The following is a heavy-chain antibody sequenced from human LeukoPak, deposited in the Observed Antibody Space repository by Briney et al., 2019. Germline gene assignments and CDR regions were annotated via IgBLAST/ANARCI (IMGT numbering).Heavy chain of an antibody. CDR2: TYYRSKWYN. CDR3: ARGWHSYYFDY. Sequence: PSQTLSLTCAISVDIVSSNTAAWHWIRQSPSRGLEWLGRTYYRSKWYNEYAVSVKSRITINPDTTKNQFSLQLSSVTPDDTAVYYCARGWHSYYFDYWGQGTLVTVSS. CDR1: VDIVSSNTAA. J-gene: IGHJ4*02. V-gene: IGHV6-1*01. D-gene: IGHD6-13*01.